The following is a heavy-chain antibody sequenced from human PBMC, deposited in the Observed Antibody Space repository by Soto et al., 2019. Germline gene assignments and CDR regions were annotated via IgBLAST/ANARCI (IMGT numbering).Heavy chain of an antibody. CDR3: ARGTRWD. V-gene: IGHV1-46*01. CDR1: GYTFIDYF. CDR2: INPSDHNP. Sequence: QVQLVQSGAEVKKPGASVKVSCKASGYTFIDYFIHWVRQAPGQGLEWMAMINPSDHNPRSAQKFQGRVTPTADTSTSTVYMDLSNLRSDAPAFAFCARGTRWDWGQGSLVTVS. J-gene: IGHJ1*01.